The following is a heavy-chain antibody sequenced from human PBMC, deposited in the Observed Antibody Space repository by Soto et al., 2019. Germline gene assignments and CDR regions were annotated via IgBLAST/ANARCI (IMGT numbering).Heavy chain of an antibody. V-gene: IGHV1-18*01. Sequence: QVQLVQSGAEVKKPGASVKVSCKASGYTFTSYGISWVRQAPGQGLEWMGWISAYNGNTNYAQKLQGRVTMTTDISTRTAYMELRSLRSDDTAVYYCARADITIFGVVITAPFDYWGQGTLVTVSS. CDR2: ISAYNGNT. CDR1: GYTFTSYG. CDR3: ARADITIFGVVITAPFDY. D-gene: IGHD3-3*01. J-gene: IGHJ4*02.